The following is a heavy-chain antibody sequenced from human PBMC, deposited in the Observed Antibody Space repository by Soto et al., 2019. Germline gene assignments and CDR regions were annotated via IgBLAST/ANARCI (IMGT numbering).Heavy chain of an antibody. D-gene: IGHD3-3*01. CDR2: ISYDGNNK. Sequence: QVQLVESGGGVVQPGRSLRLSCAASAFTFSSYAMHWVRQVPGKGLEWVAVISYDGNNKYYGDSVKGRFTISRDNSKNTLDLQMNSVGPEDTAVYYCAKDFATISGVWFFDSWGQGTLVTVSS. CDR3: AKDFATISGVWFFDS. J-gene: IGHJ4*02. V-gene: IGHV3-30*18. CDR1: AFTFSSYA.